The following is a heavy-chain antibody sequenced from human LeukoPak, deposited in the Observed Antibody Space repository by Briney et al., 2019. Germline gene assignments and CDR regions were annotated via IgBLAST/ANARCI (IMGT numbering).Heavy chain of an antibody. CDR1: GGSISSNNYY. CDR3: ASSPSGYWWNFDC. D-gene: IGHD3-22*01. J-gene: IGHJ4*02. CDR2: IYYSGST. Sequence: SETLSLTCTVSGGSISSNNYYWGWIRQPPGKGLEWIGSIYYSGSTYNNPSLKSRVTISVDTTKNQFSLKLTSVTAADTAVYYCASSPSGYWWNFDCWGQGALVTVSS. V-gene: IGHV4-39*01.